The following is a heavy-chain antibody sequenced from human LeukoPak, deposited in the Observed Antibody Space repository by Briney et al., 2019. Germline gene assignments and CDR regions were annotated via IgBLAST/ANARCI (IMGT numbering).Heavy chain of an antibody. CDR2: INHSGST. J-gene: IGHJ4*02. Sequence: SETLSLTCAVYGGSFSGYYWSWIRQPPGKGLEWIGEINHSGSTNYNLSLKSRVTISVDTSKNQFSLKLSSVTAADTAVYYCARTAGYSGYDYNSWGQGTLVTVSS. CDR3: ARTAGYSGYDYNS. D-gene: IGHD5-12*01. V-gene: IGHV4-34*01. CDR1: GGSFSGYY.